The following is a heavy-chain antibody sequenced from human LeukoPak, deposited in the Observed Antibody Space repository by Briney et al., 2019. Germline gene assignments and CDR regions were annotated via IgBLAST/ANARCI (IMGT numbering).Heavy chain of an antibody. Sequence: ASVKVSCKASRYTFTRYDINSVRQAPGHRLEGMGWMNAYRGNTGDAQKFQSRVNMTSNTSISTAYMELSNQRSEDTVVYYCARAGIRESLGYCSSTSCRYFDYWGQGNLATVSS. J-gene: IGHJ4*02. V-gene: IGHV1-8*01. CDR1: RYTFTRYD. D-gene: IGHD2-2*01. CDR3: ARAGIRESLGYCSSTSCRYFDY. CDR2: MNAYRGNT.